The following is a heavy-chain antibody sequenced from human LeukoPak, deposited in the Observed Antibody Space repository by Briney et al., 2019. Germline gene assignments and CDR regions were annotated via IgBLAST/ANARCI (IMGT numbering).Heavy chain of an antibody. V-gene: IGHV3-23*01. J-gene: IGHJ4*02. CDR3: AKDRRTSRYSSSWTYYFDY. Sequence: GGSLRLSCAASGFTFSSYAMSWVRQAPGKGLEWVSAISGGGGSTYYADSVKGRFTISRDNSKNTLYLQMNSLRAEDTAVYYCAKDRRTSRYSSSWTYYFDYWGQGTLVTVSS. CDR2: ISGGGGST. D-gene: IGHD6-13*01. CDR1: GFTFSSYA.